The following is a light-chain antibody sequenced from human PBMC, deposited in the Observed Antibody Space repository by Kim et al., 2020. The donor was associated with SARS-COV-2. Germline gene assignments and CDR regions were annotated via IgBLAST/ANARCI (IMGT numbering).Light chain of an antibody. CDR2: EVS. Sequence: GQAVTISCTGTSSDVGSYHRVSWYQQPPGTAPKLIIYEVSDRPSGVPHRFSGSKSGNTASLTISWLQTEDEADYYCSSYTSSSTLIFGGGTQLTVL. CDR3: SSYTSSSTLI. V-gene: IGLV2-18*02. J-gene: IGLJ2*01. CDR1: SSDVGSYHR.